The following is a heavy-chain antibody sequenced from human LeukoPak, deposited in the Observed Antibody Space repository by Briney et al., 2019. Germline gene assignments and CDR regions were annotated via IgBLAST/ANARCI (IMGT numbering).Heavy chain of an antibody. D-gene: IGHD1-26*01. V-gene: IGHV3-30*04. CDR3: ARDARLYKWELLAY. CDR2: MSYDEKYK. J-gene: IGHJ4*02. Sequence: GGSLRLSCAASGFNFSNYAIHWVRQAPGKGLEWVAVMSYDEKYKIYADSVKGRFTISRDNSKNTVYLQMDNLRPEDTAVYYCARDARLYKWELLAYWGQGTLVTISS. CDR1: GFNFSNYA.